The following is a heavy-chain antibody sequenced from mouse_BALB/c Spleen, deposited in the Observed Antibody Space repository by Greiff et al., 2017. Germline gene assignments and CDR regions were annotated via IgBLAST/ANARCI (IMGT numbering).Heavy chain of an antibody. CDR3: ARWLRFYAMDY. CDR2: IWWDDDK. J-gene: IGHJ4*01. D-gene: IGHD2-2*01. CDR1: GFSLSTSGMG. V-gene: IGHV8-8*01. Sequence: QVTLKVCGPGILQPSQTLSLTCSFSGFSLSTSGMGVGWIRQPSGKGLEWLAHIWWDDDKRYNPALKSRLTISKDTSSNQVFLKIASVDTADTATYYCARWLRFYAMDYWGQGTSVTVSS.